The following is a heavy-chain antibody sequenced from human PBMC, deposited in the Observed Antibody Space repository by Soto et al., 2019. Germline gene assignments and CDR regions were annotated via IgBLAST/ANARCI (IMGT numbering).Heavy chain of an antibody. CDR3: XXXXXXXXXXXXXDY. Sequence: QVQLVESGGGVVQPGRSLRLSCAASGFTFSSYGMHWVRQAPGKGLEXVAVIWYDGSNKYYADSVKGRFTISRDNSKXXXXXXXXXXXXXXXXXXXXXXXXXXXXXXXXXDYWGQGTLVTVSS. CDR2: IWYDGSNK. V-gene: IGHV3-33*01. J-gene: IGHJ4*02. CDR1: GFTFSSYG.